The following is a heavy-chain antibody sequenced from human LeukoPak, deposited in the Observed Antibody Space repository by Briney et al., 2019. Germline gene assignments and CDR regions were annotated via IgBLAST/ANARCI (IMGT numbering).Heavy chain of an antibody. CDR1: GGSISSYY. Sequence: SETLSLTCTVSGGSISSYYWSWIRQPPGKGLEWIGCIYYSGSTNYNPSLKSRVTISVDTSKNQFSLKLSSVTAADTAVYYCAREGGLRYYDSSGYYYDYWGQGTLVTVSS. V-gene: IGHV4-59*01. D-gene: IGHD3-22*01. CDR3: AREGGLRYYDSSGYYYDY. CDR2: IYYSGST. J-gene: IGHJ4*02.